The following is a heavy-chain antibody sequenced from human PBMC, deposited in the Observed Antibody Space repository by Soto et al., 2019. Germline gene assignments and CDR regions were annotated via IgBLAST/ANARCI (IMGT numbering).Heavy chain of an antibody. Sequence: SGPTLVNPTQTLTLTCTFSGFSLTSSVISVSWIRQSPGRALDWLALIDWDDDKYYNTSLKTRLTVSKDTSKNQVVLTMTDMDPADTATYYCARTQVGGPIPWYYFDFGGPETLVTVSS. D-gene: IGHD3-10*01. CDR3: ARTQVGGPIPWYYFDF. V-gene: IGHV2-70*01. CDR1: GFSLTSSVIS. CDR2: IDWDDDK. J-gene: IGHJ4*02.